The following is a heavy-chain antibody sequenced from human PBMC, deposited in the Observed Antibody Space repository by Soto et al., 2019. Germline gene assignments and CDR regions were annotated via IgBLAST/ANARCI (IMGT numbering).Heavy chain of an antibody. J-gene: IGHJ3*02. D-gene: IGHD3-22*01. CDR1: GFTVSSNY. V-gene: IGHV3-53*01. Sequence: GGSLRLSCAASGFTVSSNYMSWVRQAPGKGLEWVSVIYSGGSTYYADSVKGRFTISRDNSKNTLYLQMNSLRAEDTAVYYCARGGSSGYYPFDIWGQGTMVTVSS. CDR3: ARGGSSGYYPFDI. CDR2: IYSGGST.